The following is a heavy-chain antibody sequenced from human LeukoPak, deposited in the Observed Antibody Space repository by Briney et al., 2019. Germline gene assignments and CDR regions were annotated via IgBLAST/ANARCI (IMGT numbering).Heavy chain of an antibody. CDR2: IYSGGST. Sequence: GGSLRLSCAVSGFTVSSNYMSWVRQAPGKGLEWVSVIYSGGSTYYADSVKGRFTISRDNSKNTLYLQMNSLRAEDTAVYYCARGYQGSGHFDYWDQGTLVTVSS. D-gene: IGHD2-15*01. CDR1: GFTVSSNY. CDR3: ARGYQGSGHFDY. J-gene: IGHJ4*02. V-gene: IGHV3-53*01.